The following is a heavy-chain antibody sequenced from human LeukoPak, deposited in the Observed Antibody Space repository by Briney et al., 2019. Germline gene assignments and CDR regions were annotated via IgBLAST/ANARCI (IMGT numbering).Heavy chain of an antibody. CDR3: ANTGYNYEFDY. J-gene: IGHJ4*02. V-gene: IGHV3-74*01. D-gene: IGHD5-18*01. CDR1: GFTFSTYW. CDR2: INRDGSGI. Sequence: GGSLRLSCAASGFTFSTYWMHWVRQAPGKGLVWISRINRDGSGITYADSVKGRFTISRDNAKSILYLQMNSLRAEDTAVYYCANTGYNYEFDYWGQGTRVTVSS.